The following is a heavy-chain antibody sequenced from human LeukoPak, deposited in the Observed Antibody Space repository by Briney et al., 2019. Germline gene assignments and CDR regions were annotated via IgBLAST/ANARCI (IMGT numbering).Heavy chain of an antibody. V-gene: IGHV3-64*04. D-gene: IGHD5-24*01. J-gene: IGHJ4*02. CDR3: ARGGWLQLYPYYFDY. CDR1: GFTFSSYV. Sequence: GGSLRLSCSASGFTFSSYVMHWVRQAPGKGLEYVSAIGNNGGSTYYADSVKGRFIISRDNSRNTLYLQMNSLRAEDTAVYYCARGGWLQLYPYYFDYWGQGTLVTVSS. CDR2: IGNNGGST.